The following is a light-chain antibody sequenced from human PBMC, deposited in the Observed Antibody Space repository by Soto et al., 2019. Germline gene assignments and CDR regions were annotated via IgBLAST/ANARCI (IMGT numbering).Light chain of an antibody. Sequence: EVVLTQSPGTLSLSPGERAALSCRSSQSVDTGFLAWYQQKPGQAPRLLIYGTYSRATGIPDRFSGSGSGTDFTLTISRLEPEDFAVYYCQQYDNSRAFGQGTKVEIK. CDR1: QSVDTGF. J-gene: IGKJ1*01. V-gene: IGKV3-20*01. CDR3: QQYDNSRA. CDR2: GTY.